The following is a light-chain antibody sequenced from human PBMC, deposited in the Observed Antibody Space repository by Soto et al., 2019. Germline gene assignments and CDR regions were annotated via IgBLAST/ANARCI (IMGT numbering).Light chain of an antibody. V-gene: IGKV3-15*01. CDR1: QSVSSN. CDR3: QQYNNWTPWT. CDR2: GAS. J-gene: IGKJ1*01. Sequence: EIVMTQSPATLSVSPGERATLSCRASQSVSSNLAWYQQKPGQAPRLLIYGASTRATGIPARFSGSGSGTEFTLTLDSLQSEDFAVYYCQQYNNWTPWTFGQGTKVEIK.